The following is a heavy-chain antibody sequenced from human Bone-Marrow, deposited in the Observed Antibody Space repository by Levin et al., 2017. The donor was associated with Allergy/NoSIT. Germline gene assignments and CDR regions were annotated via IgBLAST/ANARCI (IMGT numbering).Heavy chain of an antibody. CDR3: ARSLYDSSLSPPGY. V-gene: IGHV4-59*01. CDR2: FYYSGST. CDR1: GVSINCCY. Sequence: SETLSLTCSVSGVSINCCYWTWIRQPPGKGLEWMGYFYYSGSTNYNPSLKSRVTISVDTSKNQLSLKLNSVTAADTAVYYCARSLYDSSLSPPGYWGQGTLVTVSS. J-gene: IGHJ4*02. D-gene: IGHD3-22*01.